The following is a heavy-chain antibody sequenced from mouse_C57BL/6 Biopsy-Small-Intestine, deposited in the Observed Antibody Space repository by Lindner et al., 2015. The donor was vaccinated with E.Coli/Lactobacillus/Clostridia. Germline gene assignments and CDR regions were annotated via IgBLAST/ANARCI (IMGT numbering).Heavy chain of an antibody. D-gene: IGHD1-1*02. CDR3: ARDDGSYRDYAMDY. Sequence: VQLQESGAELVKPGASVKLSCKASGYTFISYWMNWVKQRPGRGLEWIGKIHPSDSETHYNQKFKSKATLTVDKSSSTAYIQLSSLTSEDSAVYHCARDDGSYRDYAMDYWGQGTSVTVSS. CDR1: GYTFISYW. V-gene: IGHV1-74*01. CDR2: IHPSDSET. J-gene: IGHJ4*01.